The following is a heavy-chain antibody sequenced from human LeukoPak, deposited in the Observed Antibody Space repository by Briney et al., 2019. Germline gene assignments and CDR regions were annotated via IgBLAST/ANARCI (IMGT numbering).Heavy chain of an antibody. CDR1: GYTFSNYA. CDR2: INTNTGNP. J-gene: IGHJ5*02. Sequence: GASVKVSCKASGYTFSNYAMNWVRQAPGQGLEWMGWINTNTGNPTYAQGFTGRFVFSLDTSVSTAYLQITSLKAEDTAVYYCARDPPYNDFWSDYTIFDPWGQGTLVTVSS. D-gene: IGHD3-3*01. CDR3: ARDPPYNDFWSDYTIFDP. V-gene: IGHV7-4-1*02.